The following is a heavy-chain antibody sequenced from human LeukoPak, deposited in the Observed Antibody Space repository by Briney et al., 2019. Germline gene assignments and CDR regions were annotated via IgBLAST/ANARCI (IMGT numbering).Heavy chain of an antibody. CDR2: IIPIFGTA. CDR3: ATVSHKWLTSPYFDY. Sequence: SVKVSCKASGGTFSSYAISWVRQAPGQGLEWMGGIIPIFGTANYAQKFQGRVTMTEDTSTDTAYMELSSLRSEDTAVYYCATVSHKWLTSPYFDYWGQGTLVTVSS. CDR1: GGTFSSYA. D-gene: IGHD2-8*01. J-gene: IGHJ4*02. V-gene: IGHV1-69*06.